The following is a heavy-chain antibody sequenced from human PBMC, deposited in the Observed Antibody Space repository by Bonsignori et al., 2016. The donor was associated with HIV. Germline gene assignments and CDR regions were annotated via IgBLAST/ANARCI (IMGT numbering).Heavy chain of an antibody. Sequence: WIRQPPGKGLEWIGEINHSGSTNYNPSLKSRVTISVDTSKNQFSLKLSSVTAADTAVYYCARGGFPGSYYYMDVWGKGTTVTVSS. V-gene: IGHV4-34*01. CDR2: INHSGST. J-gene: IGHJ6*03. CDR3: ARGGFPGSYYYMDV. D-gene: IGHD2-21*01.